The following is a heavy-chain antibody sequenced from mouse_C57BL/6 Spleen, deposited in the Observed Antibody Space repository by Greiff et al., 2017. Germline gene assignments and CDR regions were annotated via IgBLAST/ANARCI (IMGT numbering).Heavy chain of an antibody. J-gene: IGHJ2*01. CDR3: ARGGLRRLDY. CDR2: ISYDGSN. Sequence: EVKLEESGPGLVKPSQSLSLTCSVTGYSITSGYYWNWIRQFPGNKLEWMGYISYDGSNNYNPSLKNRIAITRDTSKNQFFLKLNSVTTEDTATYDCARGGLRRLDYWGQGTTLTVSS. CDR1: GYSITSGYY. V-gene: IGHV3-6*01. D-gene: IGHD2-4*01.